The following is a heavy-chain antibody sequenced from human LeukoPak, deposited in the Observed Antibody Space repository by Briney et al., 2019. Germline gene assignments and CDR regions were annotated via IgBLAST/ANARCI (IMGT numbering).Heavy chain of an antibody. V-gene: IGHV3-53*01. D-gene: IGHD4-17*01. CDR2: IYSGGST. Sequence: GSLRLSCAASGFTFSSYSMNWVRQAPGKGLEWVSVIYSGGSTYYADSVKGRFTISRDNSKNTLYLQLNSLRGEDTAVYYCASQTTVKYYFDYWGQGTLVTVSS. J-gene: IGHJ4*02. CDR3: ASQTTVKYYFDY. CDR1: GFTFSSYS.